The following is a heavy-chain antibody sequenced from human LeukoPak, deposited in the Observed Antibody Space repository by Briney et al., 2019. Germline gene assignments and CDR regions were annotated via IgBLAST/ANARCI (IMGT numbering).Heavy chain of an antibody. J-gene: IGHJ4*02. V-gene: IGHV3-23*01. Sequence: GGSLRLSCAASGFTFNNYAMSWVRQAPGKGLEWVSSLSGSGSNTYYADSVKGRFTISRDNSKNTVYLQMNSLRADDTAVYYCAKDGGGWYTSGWYYFDYWGQGNLVTVAS. CDR3: AKDGGGWYTSGWYYFDY. CDR1: GFTFNNYA. D-gene: IGHD6-19*01. CDR2: LSGSGSNT.